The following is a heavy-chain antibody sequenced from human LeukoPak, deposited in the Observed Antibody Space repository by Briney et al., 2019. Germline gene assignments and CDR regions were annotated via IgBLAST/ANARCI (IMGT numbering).Heavy chain of an antibody. V-gene: IGHV4-59*01. CDR2: IYYSGST. CDR3: ARTLSEYSSSSLGY. J-gene: IGHJ4*02. Sequence: PSETLSLTCTVSGGSISSYYWSWIRQPPGKGLEWIGYIYYSGSTNYNPSLKSRVTISVDTSKNQFSPKLSSVTAADTAVYYCARTLSEYSSSSLGYWGQGTLVTVSS. CDR1: GGSISSYY. D-gene: IGHD6-6*01.